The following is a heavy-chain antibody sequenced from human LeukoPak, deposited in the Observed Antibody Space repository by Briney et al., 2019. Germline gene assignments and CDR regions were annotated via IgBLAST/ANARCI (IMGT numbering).Heavy chain of an antibody. Sequence: ASVKVSCKPSGYTFTSYGISWVRQAPGQGLEWMGWISTYNGNTNYAQKFQGRVTMTTDTSTSTAYMELRSLRSDDTAVYYCATRVGATDFFYNYWGQGTLVTVSS. J-gene: IGHJ4*02. CDR1: GYTFTSYG. V-gene: IGHV1-18*01. D-gene: IGHD1-26*01. CDR2: ISTYNGNT. CDR3: ATRVGATDFFYNY.